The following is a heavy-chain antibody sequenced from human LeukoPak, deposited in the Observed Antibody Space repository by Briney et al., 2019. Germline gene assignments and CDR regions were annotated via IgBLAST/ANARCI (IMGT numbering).Heavy chain of an antibody. V-gene: IGHV1-2*02. CDR1: GYTFTGYY. CDR3: ARDFGYQLLQNWFDP. D-gene: IGHD2-2*01. CDR2: INPNSGGT. J-gene: IGHJ5*02. Sequence: ASVKVSCKASGYTFTGYYMHWVRQAPGQGLEWMGWINPNSGGTNYAQKFQGRVTMTRDTSISTAYMELSRLRSDDTAVYYCARDFGYQLLQNWFDPWGQGTLVTVSS.